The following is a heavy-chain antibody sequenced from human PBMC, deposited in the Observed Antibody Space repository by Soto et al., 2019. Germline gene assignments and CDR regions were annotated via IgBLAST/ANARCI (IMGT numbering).Heavy chain of an antibody. CDR1: GGSINSYY. J-gene: IGHJ4*02. Sequence: NPSETLSLTCTVSGGSINSYYWSWIRQPPGKGLEWIGHIYSSGSTNYNPSLRSRVTISVDTSKNQFSPKLSSVTAADTAVYYCARSGDSSGYYYVFDYWGQGTLVTVSS. CDR2: IYSSGST. CDR3: ARSGDSSGYYYVFDY. D-gene: IGHD3-22*01. V-gene: IGHV4-59*01.